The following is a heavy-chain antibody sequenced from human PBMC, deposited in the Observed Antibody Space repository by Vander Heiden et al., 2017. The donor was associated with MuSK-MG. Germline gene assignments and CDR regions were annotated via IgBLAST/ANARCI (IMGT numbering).Heavy chain of an antibody. CDR1: GCTCRNYD. J-gene: IGHJ4*02. CDR3: ARYAVVRGPFDY. D-gene: IGHD3-10*01. CDR2: ISTPGGST. V-gene: IGHV3-23*01. Sequence: ERQLQESGGGLVKSEGSLRLSAAASGCTCRNYDMSRVRQAPGKGLECVSSISTPGGSTYYADSVQGRFSISRDNFKIALYLQMKSLRGEDTAFYYSARYAVVRGPFDYWGQGTLVTVAS.